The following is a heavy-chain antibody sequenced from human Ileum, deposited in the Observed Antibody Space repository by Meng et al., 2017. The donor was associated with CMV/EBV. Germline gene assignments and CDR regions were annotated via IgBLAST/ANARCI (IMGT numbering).Heavy chain of an antibody. Sequence: HVQLQRWGPGLLNPPETLSLTCTVYGGSFSVYDWNWTRQPPGRGLEWIGEINHSESTNYKPSLKSRVTISGDTSKNHFSLNLSSVTAADTAVYYCARGQDNHKGGVHWGQGTLVTVSS. CDR2: INHSEST. V-gene: IGHV4-34*01. J-gene: IGHJ4*02. CDR1: GGSFSVYD. CDR3: ARGQDNHKGGVH. D-gene: IGHD1-14*01.